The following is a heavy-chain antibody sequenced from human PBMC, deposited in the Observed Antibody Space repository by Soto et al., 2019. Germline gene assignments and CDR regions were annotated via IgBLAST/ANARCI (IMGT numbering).Heavy chain of an antibody. CDR2: IYYSGST. D-gene: IGHD6-19*01. J-gene: IGHJ5*02. CDR1: GGSISSSSYY. Sequence: PSETLSLTCTVSGGSISSSSYYWGWIRQPPGKGLEWIGSIYYSGSTYYNPSLKSRVTISVDTSKNQFSLKLSSVTAADTAVYYCATCRGEAVAGIDWFDPWGQGTLVTVS. V-gene: IGHV4-39*01. CDR3: ATCRGEAVAGIDWFDP.